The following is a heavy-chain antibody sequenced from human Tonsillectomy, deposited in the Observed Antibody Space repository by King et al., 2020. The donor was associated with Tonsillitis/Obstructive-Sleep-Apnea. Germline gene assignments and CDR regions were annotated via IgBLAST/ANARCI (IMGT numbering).Heavy chain of an antibody. J-gene: IGHJ4*02. CDR2: IYYSGST. CDR3: ARRKRNDYVFFDY. V-gene: IGHV4-31*03. CDR1: GASISSGGYY. Sequence: PLQESGPGLVKPSQTLSLTCTVSGASISSGGYYWNWIRQHPGKGLEWIGYIYYSGSTYYNPSLKSRVTISVDTSKNQFSLKLSSVTAADTAVYYCARRKRNDYVFFDYWGQGTLVTVSS. D-gene: IGHD3-16*01.